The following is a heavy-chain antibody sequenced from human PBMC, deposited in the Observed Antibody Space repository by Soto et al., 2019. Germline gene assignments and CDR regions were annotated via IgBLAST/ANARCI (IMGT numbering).Heavy chain of an antibody. CDR1: GGTFSSYT. V-gene: IGHV1-69*08. CDR2: IIPILGIA. Sequence: QVQLVQSGAEVKKPGSSVKVSCKASGGTFSSYTISWVRQAPGQGLEWMGRIIPILGIANYPQKFQGRVTITADKSTSTAYMELSSLRSEDTAVYYCARDIAVAGTRGGWGQGTLVTVSS. J-gene: IGHJ4*02. D-gene: IGHD6-19*01. CDR3: ARDIAVAGTRGG.